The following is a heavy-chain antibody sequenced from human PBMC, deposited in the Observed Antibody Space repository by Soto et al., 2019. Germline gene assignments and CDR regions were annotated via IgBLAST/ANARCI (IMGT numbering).Heavy chain of an antibody. Sequence: SETLSLTCTVSGGSISGYYWSWIRQPPGKRLEWIGYIYYTGSTNYNPSLRSRVTISIDTSKNQFSLKLSSVTAADTPVYYCARYPRLDYWGQGTLVTVPS. CDR1: GGSISGYY. CDR3: ARYPRLDY. J-gene: IGHJ4*02. V-gene: IGHV4-59*08. CDR2: IYYTGST.